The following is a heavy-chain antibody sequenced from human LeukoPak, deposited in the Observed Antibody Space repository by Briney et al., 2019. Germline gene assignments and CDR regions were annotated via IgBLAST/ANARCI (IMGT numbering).Heavy chain of an antibody. V-gene: IGHV3-30-3*01. Sequence: QSGGSLRLSCAASGFSFSNYAMHWVRQAPGKGLEWVAFISYDGSNKYCADSVKGRFTLSRDNSNNTLFLQMNTLRPEDTAVYYCVRGGDYYGSENHYIGGFDIWGQGTMVTVSS. CDR2: ISYDGSNK. CDR1: GFSFSNYA. CDR3: VRGGDYYGSENHYIGGFDI. J-gene: IGHJ3*02. D-gene: IGHD3-10*01.